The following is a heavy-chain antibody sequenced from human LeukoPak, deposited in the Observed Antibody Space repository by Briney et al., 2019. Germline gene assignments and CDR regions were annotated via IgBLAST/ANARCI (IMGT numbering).Heavy chain of an antibody. J-gene: IGHJ4*02. CDR2: ISYDGSNK. V-gene: IGHV3-30-3*01. CDR3: ARVVGGSYFDY. D-gene: IGHD3-16*01. Sequence: PGRSLRLSCAASGFTFSSYAMHWVRQAPGKGLEWVAVISYDGSNKYYADSVKGRFTISRDNSKNTLYLQMNSLRAEDTAVYYCARVVGGSYFDYWGQGTLVTVSS. CDR1: GFTFSSYA.